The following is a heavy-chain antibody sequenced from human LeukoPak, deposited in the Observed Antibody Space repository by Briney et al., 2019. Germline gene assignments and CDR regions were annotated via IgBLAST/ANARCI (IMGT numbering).Heavy chain of an antibody. CDR1: GGSFSGYY. CDR3: ARAAWYYDSSGYYGP. CDR2: INHSGST. D-gene: IGHD3-22*01. J-gene: IGHJ5*02. Sequence: PSETLSLTCAVYGGSFSGYYWRWIRQPPGKGLEWIGEINHSGSTNYNPSLKSRVTISVDTSKNQFSLKLSSVAAADTAVYYCARAAWYYDSSGYYGPWGQGTLVTVSS. V-gene: IGHV4-34*01.